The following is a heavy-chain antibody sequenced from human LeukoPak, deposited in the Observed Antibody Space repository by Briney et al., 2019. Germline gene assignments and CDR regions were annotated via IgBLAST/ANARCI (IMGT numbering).Heavy chain of an antibody. CDR2: ISGSGDST. CDR1: GFTFSNYA. CDR3: AEGGVIVGPTTDFDY. Sequence: PGGSLRLSCAPSGFTFSNYAMSWVRQAPGKGLEWVSSISGSGDSTYYADSVKGRFTISRDNSKNTLYLQMNSLRAEDTAVYYCAEGGVIVGPTTDFDYWGQGTLVTVSS. J-gene: IGHJ4*02. D-gene: IGHD1-26*01. V-gene: IGHV3-23*01.